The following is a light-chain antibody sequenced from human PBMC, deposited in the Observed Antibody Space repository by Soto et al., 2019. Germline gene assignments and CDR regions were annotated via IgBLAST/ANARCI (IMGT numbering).Light chain of an antibody. J-gene: IGLJ2*01. Sequence: QSALTQPASVSGSPGQSITISCTGSSSDVGGYNYVSWYQQHPGKAPKVMIFDVTSRPSGISTRFSGSKSGNTASLTISGLQAEDEADYYCSSYTSSGVVFGGGTQLTVL. V-gene: IGLV2-14*03. CDR2: DVT. CDR3: SSYTSSGVV. CDR1: SSDVGGYNY.